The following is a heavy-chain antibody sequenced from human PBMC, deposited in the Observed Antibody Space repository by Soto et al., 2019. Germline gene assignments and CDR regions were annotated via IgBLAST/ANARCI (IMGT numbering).Heavy chain of an antibody. D-gene: IGHD3-9*01. V-gene: IGHV1-2*04. Sequence: ASVKVSCKASGYTFTGYYMHWVRQAPGQGPEWMGWINPNSGGTNYAQKFQGWVTMTRDTSISTAYMELSRLRSDDTAVYYCARGGPRLRYFDWSPLGFDYWGQGTLVTVS. CDR1: GYTFTGYY. J-gene: IGHJ4*02. CDR3: ARGGPRLRYFDWSPLGFDY. CDR2: INPNSGGT.